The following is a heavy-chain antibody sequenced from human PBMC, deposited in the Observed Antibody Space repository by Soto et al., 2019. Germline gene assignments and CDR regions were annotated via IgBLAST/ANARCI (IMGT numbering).Heavy chain of an antibody. V-gene: IGHV1-58*01. CDR2: IVVGSGNT. CDR3: AAYYGSGWYPPDY. Sequence: ASVKVSCKASGFTFTSSAVQWVRQARGQRLEWIGWIVVGSGNTNYAQKFQERVTITRDMSTSTAYMELSSLRSEDTAVYYCAAYYGSGWYPPDYWGQGTLVPVSS. D-gene: IGHD6-19*01. J-gene: IGHJ4*02. CDR1: GFTFTSSA.